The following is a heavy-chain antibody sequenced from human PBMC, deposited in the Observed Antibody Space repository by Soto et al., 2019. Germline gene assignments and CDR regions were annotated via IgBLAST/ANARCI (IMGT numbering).Heavy chain of an antibody. CDR1: GFTFSDYY. Sequence: QVQLVESGGGLVKPGGSLRLSCAASGFTFSDYYMSWIRQAPGKGLEWVSYISSSGSTIYYADSVKGRFTISRDNAKNSLYLQMNSLRAEDTAVYYCARDGALTAMDKTRYYYYYMDVWGKGTTVTVSS. CDR2: ISSSGSTI. J-gene: IGHJ6*03. D-gene: IGHD5-18*01. V-gene: IGHV3-11*01. CDR3: ARDGALTAMDKTRYYYYYMDV.